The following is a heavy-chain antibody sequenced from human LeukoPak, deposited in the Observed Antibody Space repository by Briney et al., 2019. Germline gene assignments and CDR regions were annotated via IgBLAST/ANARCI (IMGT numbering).Heavy chain of an antibody. D-gene: IGHD3-22*01. CDR3: ARMGYDSSGYAKVDY. CDR1: GFTFSSYE. Sequence: GGSLRLSCAASGFTFSSYEMNWVRQAPGKGLEWVSYISSSGSTIYYADSVKGRFTISRDNAKNSQYLQMNSLRAGDTAVYYCARMGYDSSGYAKVDYWGQGTLVTVSS. CDR2: ISSSGSTI. J-gene: IGHJ4*02. V-gene: IGHV3-48*03.